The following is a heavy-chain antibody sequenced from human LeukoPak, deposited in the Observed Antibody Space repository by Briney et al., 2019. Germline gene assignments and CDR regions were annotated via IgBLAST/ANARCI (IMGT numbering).Heavy chain of an antibody. Sequence: GGSLRLSCAASGFTFSSYSMNWVRQAPGKGLEWVSSISGSSSYIYYADSVKGRFTISRDNAENSLYLQMNSLRAEDTAVYYCARDPARIAAAGMDYWGQGTLVTVSS. J-gene: IGHJ4*02. V-gene: IGHV3-21*01. CDR3: ARDPARIAAAGMDY. CDR1: GFTFSSYS. CDR2: ISGSSSYI. D-gene: IGHD6-13*01.